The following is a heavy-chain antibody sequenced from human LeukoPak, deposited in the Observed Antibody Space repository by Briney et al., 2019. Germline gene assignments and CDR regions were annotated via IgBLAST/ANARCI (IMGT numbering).Heavy chain of an antibody. V-gene: IGHV4-4*07. CDR2: VYTSGST. CDR1: GGSISGYY. J-gene: IGHJ3*02. Sequence: PSETLSLTCSVSGGSISGYYWTWIRQPAGKGLEWIGRVYTSGSTHYNPFLKTRLTMSVDTSKNQFSLKRSSVTAADTAVYYCARLITGTTTAFDIWGQGTMVTVSS. D-gene: IGHD1-7*01. CDR3: ARLITGTTTAFDI.